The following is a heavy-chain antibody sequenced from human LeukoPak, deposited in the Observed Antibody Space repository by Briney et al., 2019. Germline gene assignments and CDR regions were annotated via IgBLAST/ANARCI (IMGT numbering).Heavy chain of an antibody. Sequence: SVKVSCKASGGTLSSYAISWVRQAAGQGLEWMGGIIPIFGTANYAQKFQGRVTVTADESTSTAYMELSSLRSEDTAVYYCARERAHSVYSYGHRPFDYWGQGTLVTVSS. V-gene: IGHV1-69*13. CDR1: GGTLSSYA. D-gene: IGHD5-18*01. J-gene: IGHJ4*02. CDR2: IIPIFGTA. CDR3: ARERAHSVYSYGHRPFDY.